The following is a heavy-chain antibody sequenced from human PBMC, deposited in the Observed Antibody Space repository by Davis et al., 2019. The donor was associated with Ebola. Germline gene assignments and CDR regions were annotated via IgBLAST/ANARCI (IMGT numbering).Heavy chain of an antibody. CDR3: ARSAEDRYDFWTGYFRTWFDP. D-gene: IGHD3-3*01. Sequence: MPSETLSLTCTVSEDSINSYYWNWIRQPPGKGLEWIGYIDYSGNTKYSPSLKSRVTISLDTSKNQFSLQLTSVSAADTAVYYCARSAEDRYDFWTGYFRTWFDPWGQGTLVTVSS. CDR1: EDSINSYY. V-gene: IGHV4-59*01. J-gene: IGHJ5*02. CDR2: IDYSGNT.